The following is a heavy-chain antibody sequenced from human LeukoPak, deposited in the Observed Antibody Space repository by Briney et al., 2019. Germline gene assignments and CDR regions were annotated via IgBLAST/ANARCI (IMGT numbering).Heavy chain of an antibody. CDR2: ISGSGGST. Sequence: GGSLRLSCAASGFTFSSYAMSWVRQAPGKGLEWVSVISGSGGSTYYADSVKGRFTISRDNAKNTLYLQMNSLRAEDTAVYYCARGRTSRYCSSTSCPYNWFDPWGQGTLVTVSS. V-gene: IGHV3-23*01. J-gene: IGHJ5*02. D-gene: IGHD2-2*01. CDR1: GFTFSSYA. CDR3: ARGRTSRYCSSTSCPYNWFDP.